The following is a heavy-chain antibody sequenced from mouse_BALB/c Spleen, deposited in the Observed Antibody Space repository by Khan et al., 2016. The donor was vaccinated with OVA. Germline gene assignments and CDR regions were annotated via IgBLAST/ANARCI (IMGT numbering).Heavy chain of an antibody. CDR3: ANQGSSSTWFTY. D-gene: IGHD1-1*01. CDR1: GYTFTSYW. V-gene: IGHV1-7*01. J-gene: IGHJ3*01. CDR2: INPSTGYN. Sequence: QVQLQQSGAELAKPGASVKMSCKASGYTFTSYWMHWVKQRPGQGLEWIGYINPSTGYNEYNQRFKDKATLTADKSSSTAYHQLISLPSEVSAFFDCANQGSSSTWFTYWGQGTLVTVSA.